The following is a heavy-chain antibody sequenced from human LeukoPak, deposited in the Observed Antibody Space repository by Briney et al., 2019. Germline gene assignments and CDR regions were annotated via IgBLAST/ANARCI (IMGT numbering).Heavy chain of an antibody. CDR3: ARDRDYYGPGSYIVGFDP. D-gene: IGHD3-10*01. CDR2: ISAYNGNT. V-gene: IGHV1-18*01. CDR1: GYTFTSYG. Sequence: ASVKVSCKASGYTFTSYGISWVRQAPGQGLEWMGWISAYNGNTNYAQKLQGRVTMTTDTSTSTAYMELRSLRSDDTAVYYCARDRDYYGPGSYIVGFDPWGQGTLVTVSS. J-gene: IGHJ5*02.